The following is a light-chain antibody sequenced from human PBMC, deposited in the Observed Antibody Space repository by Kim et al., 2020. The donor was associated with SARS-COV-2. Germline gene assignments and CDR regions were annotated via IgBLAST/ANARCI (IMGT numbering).Light chain of an antibody. Sequence: GQSITIACTGTRSDVGGYNYVSWYQQHPGKAPKLMIYDVNNRPSGISNRFSGSKSGNTASLTISGLQAEDEADYYCSSYASSISWVFGGGPRSPS. V-gene: IGLV2-14*03. CDR2: DVN. CDR3: SSYASSISWV. CDR1: RSDVGGYNY. J-gene: IGLJ3*02.